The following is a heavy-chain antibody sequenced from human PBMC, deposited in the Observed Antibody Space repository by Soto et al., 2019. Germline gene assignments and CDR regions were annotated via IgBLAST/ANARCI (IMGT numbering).Heavy chain of an antibody. D-gene: IGHD2-21*02. CDR1: GGSISYEYYH. Sequence: QVQLQQSGPGLVKPSQTLSLTCTVSGGSISYEYYHWTWIRQSPGKGLEWIGYIHYSGSIIYNPSFKSRVTISVXTSKNQFSLQLSSVTAADTAVYFCAREDDGGDRDYYGLDVWGQGTTVTVSS. CDR3: AREDDGGDRDYYGLDV. V-gene: IGHV4-30-4*08. J-gene: IGHJ6*02. CDR2: IHYSGSI.